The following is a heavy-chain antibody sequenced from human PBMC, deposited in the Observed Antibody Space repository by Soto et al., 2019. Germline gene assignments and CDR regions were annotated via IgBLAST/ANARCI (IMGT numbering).Heavy chain of an antibody. D-gene: IGHD4-17*01. V-gene: IGHV2-5*01. CDR1: GFSLSTSGVA. Sequence: QITLQESGPTLVKPTQTLTLTCIFSGFSLSTSGVAVGWIRQPPGKALEWLALIYWNAYSHYNPFLKSRLTITKDNSKNLVVLTVPNMDPVDTATYYCAHLVSGDYDRLQSFDYWGQGTLVTVSS. CDR2: IYWNAYS. J-gene: IGHJ4*02. CDR3: AHLVSGDYDRLQSFDY.